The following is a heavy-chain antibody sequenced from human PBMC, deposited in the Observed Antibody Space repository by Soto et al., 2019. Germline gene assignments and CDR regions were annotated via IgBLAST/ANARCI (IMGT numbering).Heavy chain of an antibody. V-gene: IGHV3-11*01. CDR3: ARFRVVPAAIPNYYYGMDV. Sequence: LRLSCAASGFTFSDYYMIWIRQAPGKGLEWVSYISSSGSTIYYADSVKGRFTISRDNAKNSLYLQMNSLRAEDTAVYYCARFRVVPAAIPNYYYGMDVWGQGTTVTVSS. D-gene: IGHD2-2*02. CDR2: ISSSGSTI. J-gene: IGHJ6*02. CDR1: GFTFSDYY.